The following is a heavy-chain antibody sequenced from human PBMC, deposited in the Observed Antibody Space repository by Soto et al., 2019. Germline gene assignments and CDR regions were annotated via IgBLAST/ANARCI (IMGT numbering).Heavy chain of an antibody. CDR2: IWYEGENK. CDR3: ARESSTLYAMAV. CDR1: GFTFSNYG. D-gene: IGHD2-8*01. Sequence: QEQLVESGGGVVQPGRSLRLSCVASGFTFSNYGIHWVRPAPGKGLEWVAIIWYEGENKYYSDNVKGRFTISRDNSRSTVSLQSNSLRVDDTAVYYWARESSTLYAMAVWGQGTTVTVSS. V-gene: IGHV3-33*01. J-gene: IGHJ6*02.